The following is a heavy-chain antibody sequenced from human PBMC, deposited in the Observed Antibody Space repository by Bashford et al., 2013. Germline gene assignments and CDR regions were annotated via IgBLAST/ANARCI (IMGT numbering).Heavy chain of an antibody. Sequence: LRLSCVASGFSFSTYAMHWVRQAPGKGLEWLAVISYDGHDKYYADSVKGRFTISRDNAKNSLYLQMNSLRAEDTAVYYCARALIRGVLGYDSSDADAFDIWGQGTMVTVSS. V-gene: IGHV3-30*04. J-gene: IGHJ3*02. CDR2: ISYDGHDK. CDR1: GFSFSTYA. D-gene: IGHD3-22*01. CDR3: ARALIRGVLGYDSSDADAFDI.